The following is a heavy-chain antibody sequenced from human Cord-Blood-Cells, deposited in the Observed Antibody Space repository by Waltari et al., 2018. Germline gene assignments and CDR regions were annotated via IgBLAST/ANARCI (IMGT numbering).Heavy chain of an antibody. D-gene: IGHD7-27*01. CDR2: INPNSGST. J-gene: IGHJ2*01. CDR1: GYTFTGYY. Sequence: QVQLVQSGAEVKKPGASVKVSCKASGYTFTGYYMHWVRQAPGQGLEWMEWINPNSGSTNYAQKFQGWVTMTRDTSISTAYMELSRLRSDDTAVYYCARDMPTGGGYFDLWGRGTLVTVSS. CDR3: ARDMPTGGGYFDL. V-gene: IGHV1-2*04.